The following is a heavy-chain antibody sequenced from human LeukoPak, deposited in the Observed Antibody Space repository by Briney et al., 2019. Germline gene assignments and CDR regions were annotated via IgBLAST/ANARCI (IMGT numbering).Heavy chain of an antibody. CDR3: ARVTGAALFDY. V-gene: IGHV4-30-2*01. J-gene: IGHJ4*02. D-gene: IGHD6-13*01. CDR1: GGSISSSGYS. CDR2: IYHSGRT. Sequence: TSETLSLTCAVSGGSISSSGYSWSWIRQPPGKGLEWIGYIYHSGRTYYNPSLKGRATMSVDRSKNQFSLKLSSVTAADTAVYFCARVTGAALFDYWGQGTLVTVSS.